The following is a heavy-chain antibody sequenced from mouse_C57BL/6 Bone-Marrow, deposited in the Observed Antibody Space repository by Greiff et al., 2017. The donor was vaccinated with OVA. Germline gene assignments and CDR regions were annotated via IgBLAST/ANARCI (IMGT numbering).Heavy chain of an antibody. D-gene: IGHD1-1*01. CDR1: GFNIKDDY. V-gene: IGHV14-4*01. CDR3: TTEGYYYGSSLYYYAMDY. J-gene: IGHJ4*01. CDR2: IDPENGDT. Sequence: EVQLQESGAELVRPGASVKLSCTASGFNIKDDYMHWVKQRPEQGLEWIGWIDPENGDTEYASKFQGKATITADTSSNTAYLQLSSLTSEDTAVYYCTTEGYYYGSSLYYYAMDYWGQGTSVTVSS.